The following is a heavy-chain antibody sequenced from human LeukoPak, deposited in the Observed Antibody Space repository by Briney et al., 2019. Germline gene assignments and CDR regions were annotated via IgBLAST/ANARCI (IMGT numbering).Heavy chain of an antibody. J-gene: IGHJ3*02. V-gene: IGHV1-2*02. CDR3: ARDLSDYGGNRGAFDI. Sequence: GASVKVSCKASGYTFTGYYMHWVRQAAGQGLEWMGWINPNSGGTNYAQKFQCRVTMTRDTYISTAYMELSRLRSDDTAVYYCARDLSDYGGNRGAFDIWGQGTMVTVSS. CDR1: GYTFTGYY. CDR2: INPNSGGT. D-gene: IGHD4-23*01.